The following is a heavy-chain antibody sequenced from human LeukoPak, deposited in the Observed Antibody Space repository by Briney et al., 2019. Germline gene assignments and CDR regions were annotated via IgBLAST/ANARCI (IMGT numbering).Heavy chain of an antibody. CDR1: GFTFSDYY. J-gene: IGHJ4*02. V-gene: IGHV3-11*04. Sequence: GGSLRLSCAASGFTFSDYYMSWIRQAPGKGLEWVSYISSSGSTIYYADSVKGRFTISRDSAKNSLYLQMNSLRAEDTAVYYCARAQRYNWNYGGFDYWGQGTLVTVSS. CDR2: ISSSGSTI. CDR3: ARAQRYNWNYGGFDY. D-gene: IGHD1-7*01.